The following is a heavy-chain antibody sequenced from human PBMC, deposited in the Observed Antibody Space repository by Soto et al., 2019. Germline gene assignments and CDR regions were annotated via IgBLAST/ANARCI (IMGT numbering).Heavy chain of an antibody. J-gene: IGHJ4*02. D-gene: IGHD3-10*01. Sequence: QVQLQESGPGLVKPSETLSLTCTVSGGSISSYYWTWIRQPPGKGLEWIGFIYNSGSTHYNPSLRSPVTRALDTPKNQFSLKLRSVTAADTAVYYCASMWYHYGPGIDPLDYWGQGTLVTVSS. CDR3: ASMWYHYGPGIDPLDY. V-gene: IGHV4-59*08. CDR1: GGSISSYY. CDR2: IYNSGST.